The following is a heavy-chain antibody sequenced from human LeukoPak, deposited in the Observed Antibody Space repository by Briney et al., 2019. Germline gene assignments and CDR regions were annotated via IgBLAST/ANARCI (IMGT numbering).Heavy chain of an antibody. CDR2: IYYSGST. CDR1: GGSISSYY. D-gene: IGHD6-19*01. CDR3: ARDIIAVAGIDAFDI. J-gene: IGHJ3*02. V-gene: IGHV4-59*12. Sequence: SETLSLTCTVSGGSISSYYWSWIRQPPGKGLEWIGYIYYSGSTNYNPSLKSRVTMSVDTSKNQFSLKLSSVTAADTAVYYCARDIIAVAGIDAFDIWGQGTMVTVSS.